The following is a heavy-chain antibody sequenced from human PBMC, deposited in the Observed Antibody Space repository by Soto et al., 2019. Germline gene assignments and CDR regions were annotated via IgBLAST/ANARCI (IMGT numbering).Heavy chain of an antibody. Sequence: ASVKASCKGSGYAFTNNPISWVRQGPGLGLQWMGWINPYNGNTSYSQHFQGRISLTMDTSTTTTFMELRSLTSGDTAMYYCARGMYHIWGPSGPGTLVTVSS. V-gene: IGHV1-18*04. CDR3: ARGMYHIWGP. CDR2: INPYNGNT. CDR1: GYAFTNNP. D-gene: IGHD2-2*01. J-gene: IGHJ5*02.